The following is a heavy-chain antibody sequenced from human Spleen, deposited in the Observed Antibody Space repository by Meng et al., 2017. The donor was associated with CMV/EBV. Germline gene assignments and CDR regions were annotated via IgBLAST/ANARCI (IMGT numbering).Heavy chain of an antibody. D-gene: IGHD2-21*01. J-gene: IGHJ4*02. Sequence: ETLSLTCAVSGYSFSNAWMRWVRQAPGKGLEWVSVIYSGGRTFYAESVKGRFTISRDNSKNTLYLQMDSLRHEDTAFYHCVKEGIRDEWPRDFDYWGQGLLVTVSS. V-gene: IGHV3-66*02. CDR2: IYSGGRT. CDR1: GYSFSNAW. CDR3: VKEGIRDEWPRDFDY.